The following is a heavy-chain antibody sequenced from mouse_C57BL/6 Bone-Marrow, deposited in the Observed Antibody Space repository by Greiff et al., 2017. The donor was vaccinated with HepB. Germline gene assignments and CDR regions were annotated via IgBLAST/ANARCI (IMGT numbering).Heavy chain of an antibody. CDR3: TKDDYDRYYFDY. D-gene: IGHD2-4*01. J-gene: IGHJ2*01. Sequence: QVQLQQSGAELVRPGASVTLSCKASGYTFTDYEMHWVKQTPVHGLEWIGAIDPETGGTAYNQKFKGKAILTADKSSSTAYMELRSLTSEDSAVYYCTKDDYDRYYFDYWGQGTTLTVSS. CDR2: IDPETGGT. V-gene: IGHV1-15*01. CDR1: GYTFTDYE.